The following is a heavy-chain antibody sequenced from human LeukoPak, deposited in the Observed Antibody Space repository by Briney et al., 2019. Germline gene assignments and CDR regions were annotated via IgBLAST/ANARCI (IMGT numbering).Heavy chain of an antibody. CDR2: ISWNSGSI. CDR1: GFTFDDYA. D-gene: IGHD1-26*01. Sequence: PGGSLRLSCAASGFTFDDYAMHWIRQAPGKGLEWVSGISWNSGSIGYADSVKGRFTISRDNSKNTLYLQMNSLRAEDTAVYYCAKTGPYSGTYLSAFDIWGQGTMVTVSS. J-gene: IGHJ3*02. V-gene: IGHV3-9*01. CDR3: AKTGPYSGTYLSAFDI.